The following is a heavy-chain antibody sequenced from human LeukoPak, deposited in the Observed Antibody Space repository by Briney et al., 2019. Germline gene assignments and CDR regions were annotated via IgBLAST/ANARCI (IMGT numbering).Heavy chain of an antibody. Sequence: GGSLRLSCAASGFTFSSYGIHWVRQAPGKGLEWVAVISYDGSNKYYADSVKGRFTISRDNSKNTLYLQMNSLRAEDTAVYYCARSARVVVIAMVPGYYYYMDVWGKGTTVTVSS. D-gene: IGHD2-21*01. CDR1: GFTFSSYG. CDR2: ISYDGSNK. J-gene: IGHJ6*03. CDR3: ARSARVVVIAMVPGYYYYMDV. V-gene: IGHV3-30*03.